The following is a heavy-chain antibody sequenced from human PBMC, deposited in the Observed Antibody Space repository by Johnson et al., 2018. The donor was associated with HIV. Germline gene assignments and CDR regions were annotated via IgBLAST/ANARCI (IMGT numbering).Heavy chain of an antibody. J-gene: IGHJ3*02. CDR3: AREQELIGGRAFDI. V-gene: IGHV3-74*01. Sequence: VQLVESGGGVVQPGRSLRLSCAASGFTFINYWMHWVRQAPGKGLVWVSRMNGDGKSTTYADSVKGRFTISRDNAKNTLYLQRNSLRAEDTAVYYCAREQELIGGRAFDIWGQGTMVTVSS. D-gene: IGHD6-13*01. CDR2: MNGDGKST. CDR1: GFTFINYW.